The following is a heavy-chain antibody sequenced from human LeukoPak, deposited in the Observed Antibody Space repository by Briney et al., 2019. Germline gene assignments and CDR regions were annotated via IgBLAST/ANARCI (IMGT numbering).Heavy chain of an antibody. J-gene: IGHJ4*02. CDR1: GDIVSSNSAA. D-gene: IGHD6-19*01. CDR2: TYYRSKWYN. CDR3: ARVGEQWLVFFDY. V-gene: IGHV6-1*01. Sequence: SQTLSLTCALSGDIVSSNSAAWHWIRQSPSRGLEWLERTYYRSKWYNEYGVSVKSRITINPDTSKNHFSLQLNSVTPEDTAVYYCARVGEQWLVFFDYWGQGTLVSVSS.